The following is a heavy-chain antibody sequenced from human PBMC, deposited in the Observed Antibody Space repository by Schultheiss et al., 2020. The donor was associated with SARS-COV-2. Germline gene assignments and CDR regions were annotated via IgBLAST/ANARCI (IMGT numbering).Heavy chain of an antibody. J-gene: IGHJ4*02. D-gene: IGHD3-3*01. V-gene: IGHV3-53*01. CDR2: IYSGGST. CDR3: AREAYDFWSGYYDGADC. CDR1: GFTFSSYW. Sequence: GGSLRLSCAASGFTFSSYWMHWVRQAPGKGLEWVSVIYSGGSTYYADSVKGRFTISRDNSKNTLYLQMNSLRAEDTAVYYCAREAYDFWSGYYDGADCWGQGTLVTVSS.